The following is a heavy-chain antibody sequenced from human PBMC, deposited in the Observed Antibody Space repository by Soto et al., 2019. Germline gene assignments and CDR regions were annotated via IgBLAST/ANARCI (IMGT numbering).Heavy chain of an antibody. Sequence: GESLKISCKGSGYSFTSYWIGWVRQMPGKGLEWMGIIYPGDSDTRYSPSFQGQVTISADKSISTAYLQWSSLKASDTAMYYCARQERSYYDSSGYYRTLDYWGQGTLVTVSS. V-gene: IGHV5-51*01. CDR1: GYSFTSYW. CDR3: ARQERSYYDSSGYYRTLDY. J-gene: IGHJ4*02. CDR2: IYPGDSDT. D-gene: IGHD3-22*01.